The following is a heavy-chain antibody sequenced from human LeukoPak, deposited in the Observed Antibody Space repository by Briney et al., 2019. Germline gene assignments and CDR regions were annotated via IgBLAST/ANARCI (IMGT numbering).Heavy chain of an antibody. Sequence: ASVKLSCKASGYTFTEHYLHWVRQAPGQGLECMGWINPNSGGTKYAQRFQGRVPMTTDTSTSTAYMELRSLRSDDTAVYYCARTVLMVYARGLLFDPWGQGTLVTVSS. J-gene: IGHJ5*02. CDR3: ARTVLMVYARGLLFDP. CDR1: GYTFTEHY. V-gene: IGHV1-2*02. CDR2: INPNSGGT. D-gene: IGHD2-8*01.